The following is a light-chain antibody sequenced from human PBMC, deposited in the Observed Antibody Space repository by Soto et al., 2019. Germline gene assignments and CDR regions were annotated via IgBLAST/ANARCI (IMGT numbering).Light chain of an antibody. CDR3: SSYTNINTRACV. J-gene: IGLJ1*01. Sequence: QSALTQPASVSGSPGQSITISCTGTSSDVVGYNYVSWFQHRPGKAPKLMIYEVTNRPSGVPNRFSASKSGNTASLTISGLQAEDEAYYFCSSYTNINTRACVFGTGTKVTVL. V-gene: IGLV2-14*01. CDR1: SSDVVGYNY. CDR2: EVT.